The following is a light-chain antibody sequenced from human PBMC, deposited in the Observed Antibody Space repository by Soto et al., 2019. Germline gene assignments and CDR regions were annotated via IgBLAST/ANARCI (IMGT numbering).Light chain of an antibody. CDR2: EVS. J-gene: IGLJ1*01. V-gene: IGLV2-14*01. CDR3: SSYTSTTPSV. Sequence: QSVLAQPASVSGSPGQSITISCTGTSSDVGGYNYVSWYQQHPGKAPKLMIYEVSNRPSGVSNRFSGSKSGNTASLTISGLQAEDVADYYCSSYTSTTPSVFGTGPKVTV. CDR1: SSDVGGYNY.